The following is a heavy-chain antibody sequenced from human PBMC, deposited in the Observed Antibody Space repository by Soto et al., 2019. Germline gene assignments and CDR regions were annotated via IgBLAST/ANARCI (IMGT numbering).Heavy chain of an antibody. Sequence: GGSLRLACAAPGFTFSSYGMHWVRQAPGKGLEWVAVIWYDGSNKYYADSVKGRFTISRDNSKNTLYLQMNSLRAEDTAVYYCARADIAADYFDYWGQGTLVTVSS. D-gene: IGHD6-6*01. J-gene: IGHJ4*02. CDR3: ARADIAADYFDY. CDR2: IWYDGSNK. V-gene: IGHV3-33*01. CDR1: GFTFSSYG.